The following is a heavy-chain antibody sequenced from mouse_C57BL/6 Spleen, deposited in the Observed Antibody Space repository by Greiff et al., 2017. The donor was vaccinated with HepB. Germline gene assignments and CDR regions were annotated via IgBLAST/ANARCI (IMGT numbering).Heavy chain of an antibody. CDR3: DSSFLFFEY. CDR2: IWSGEST. CDR1: GFSLTSYG. D-gene: IGHD2-12*01. J-gene: IGHJ2*02. Sequence: QVQLQQSGPGLVQPSQSLSITCTVSGFSLTSYGVHWVRQSPGKGLEWLGVIWSGESTDYNAAFISRLSISKDNSKSQVFFKMNSLQADDTVVVYCDSSFLFFEYWGQGTSFTVSS. V-gene: IGHV2-2*01.